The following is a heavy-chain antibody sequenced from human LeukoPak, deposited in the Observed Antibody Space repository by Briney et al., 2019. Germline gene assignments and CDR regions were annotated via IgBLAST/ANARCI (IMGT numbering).Heavy chain of an antibody. J-gene: IGHJ4*02. CDR1: GYTFTSYY. CDR2: INTSGGST. V-gene: IGHV1-46*01. Sequence: ASVKVSCTASGYTFTSYYMHWVRQAPGQGLEWMGIINTSGGSTSYAQKFQGRVTMTRDTSTSTVYMELSSLRSEDTAVYYGARSDTAMIIDYWGQGTLVTVSS. CDR3: ARSDTAMIIDY. D-gene: IGHD5-18*01.